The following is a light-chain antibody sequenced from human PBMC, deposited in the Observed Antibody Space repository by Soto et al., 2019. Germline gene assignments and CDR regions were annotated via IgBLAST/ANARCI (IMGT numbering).Light chain of an antibody. Sequence: EIVMTQSPATLSVSPGERATLSCMASQSVSRNLAWYQHKPGQAPRLLIYGASSRATGIPDRFSGSGSGTDFALTISRLEPEDFAVYYCQQYGSSPRTFGQGTKVDIK. V-gene: IGKV3-20*01. CDR3: QQYGSSPRT. CDR2: GAS. CDR1: QSVSRN. J-gene: IGKJ1*01.